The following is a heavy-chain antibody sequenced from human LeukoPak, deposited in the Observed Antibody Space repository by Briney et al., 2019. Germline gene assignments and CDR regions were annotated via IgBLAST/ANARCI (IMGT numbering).Heavy chain of an antibody. CDR2: ISYDGSNK. CDR1: GFTFSSYA. J-gene: IGHJ4*02. D-gene: IGHD3-9*01. Sequence: GGSLRLSCAASGFTFSSYAMHWVRQAPGKGLEWVAVISYDGSNKYYADSVKGRFTISRDNSKNTLYLQMNSLRAEDTAVYYCAKTENVLRYFDWLPFDYWGQGTLVTVSS. V-gene: IGHV3-30*04. CDR3: AKTENVLRYFDWLPFDY.